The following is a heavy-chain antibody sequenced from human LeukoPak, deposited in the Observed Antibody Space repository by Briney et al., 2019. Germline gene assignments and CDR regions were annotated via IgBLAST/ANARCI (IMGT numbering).Heavy chain of an antibody. Sequence: QPGGSLRLSCAASGFTFSNYAMSWVRQAPGKGLEWVSAISGSGGSTFYRDSVKGRYTIFRDSSKNALHLQMNSLRVEDTAVYYCAIYGYCGSTGCYRYFDSWGQGTLVTVSS. CDR1: GFTFSNYA. CDR2: ISGSGGST. CDR3: AIYGYCGSTGCYRYFDS. J-gene: IGHJ4*02. V-gene: IGHV3-23*01. D-gene: IGHD2-2*03.